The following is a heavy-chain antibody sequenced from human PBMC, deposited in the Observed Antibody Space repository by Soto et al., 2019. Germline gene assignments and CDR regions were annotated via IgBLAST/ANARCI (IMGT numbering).Heavy chain of an antibody. D-gene: IGHD6-13*01. Sequence: SVKVSCKASGGTFSSYAISWVRQAPGQGLEWMGGIIPIFGTANYAQKFQGRVTITADESTSTAYMELSSLRSEDTAVHYCARGLESSSCSDYYCGRDGCGQGTTVTVAS. V-gene: IGHV1-69*13. J-gene: IGHJ6*01. CDR2: IIPIFGTA. CDR3: ARGLESSSCSDYYCGRDG. CDR1: GGTFSSYA.